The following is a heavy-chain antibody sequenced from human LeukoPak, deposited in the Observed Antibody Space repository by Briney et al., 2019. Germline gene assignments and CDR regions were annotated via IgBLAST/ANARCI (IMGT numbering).Heavy chain of an antibody. CDR2: ISWNGGST. D-gene: IGHD6-19*01. J-gene: IGHJ4*02. CDR1: GFTFDNYA. CDR3: AKGLRSNRAVAGTDY. Sequence: GGSLRLSCAASGFTFDNYAMHWVRQAPGKGLEWVSGISWNGGSTGYADSVKGRFTLSRDNAKNSLYLQMNSLRAEDTALYYCAKGLRSNRAVAGTDYWGQGTLVTVSS. V-gene: IGHV3-9*01.